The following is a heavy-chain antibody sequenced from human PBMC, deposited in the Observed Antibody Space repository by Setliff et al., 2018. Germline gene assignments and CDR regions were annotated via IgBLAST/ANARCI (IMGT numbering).Heavy chain of an antibody. Sequence: ASVKVSCKASGYTFTESIVSWVRQAPGQGLEWMGWISADNGHTNIVKNFQGRVTMTTDTTTSTAYMELRSLRFDDTAVYYCARERAYDGLNYYGMDVWGQGTTVTVSS. V-gene: IGHV1-18*01. CDR1: GYTFTESI. CDR2: ISADNGHT. CDR3: ARERAYDGLNYYGMDV. J-gene: IGHJ6*01. D-gene: IGHD3-22*01.